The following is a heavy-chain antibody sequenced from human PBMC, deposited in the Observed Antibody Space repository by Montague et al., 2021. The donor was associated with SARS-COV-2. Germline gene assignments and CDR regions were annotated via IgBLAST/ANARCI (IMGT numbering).Heavy chain of an antibody. D-gene: IGHD3-10*01. V-gene: IGHV4-61*05. Sequence: SETLSLTCSVSGASISTSTDHWAWIRQSPGMGLEWIGYIFRSGATNYNPPLKSRVIISLDTSKSQFSLRLSSVTAVDTAIYYCARTSRGSRYFYGVDVWGQGTTVTVSS. CDR2: IFRSGAT. J-gene: IGHJ6*02. CDR3: ARTSRGSRYFYGVDV. CDR1: GASISTSTDH.